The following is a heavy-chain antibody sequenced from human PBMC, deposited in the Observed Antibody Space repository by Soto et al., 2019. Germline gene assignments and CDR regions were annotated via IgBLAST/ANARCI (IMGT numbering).Heavy chain of an antibody. CDR3: ARDAQPKGVAADGSSDY. CDR2: ITTYNGNR. CDR1: GYTFKNYG. V-gene: IGHV1-18*01. J-gene: IGHJ4*02. D-gene: IGHD3-10*01. Sequence: QVQLVQSGPEVKNPGASVKVSCKASGYTFKNYGIKWVRQAPGQGLEWAGWITTYNGNRHSAETFQGRVTMTTDTSTSTTYMELRSLTSDDSGVYYCARDAQPKGVAADGSSDYWGQGTLVTVSS.